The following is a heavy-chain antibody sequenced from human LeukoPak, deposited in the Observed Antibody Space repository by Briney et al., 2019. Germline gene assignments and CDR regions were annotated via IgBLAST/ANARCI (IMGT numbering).Heavy chain of an antibody. D-gene: IGHD2-2*01. V-gene: IGHV1-2*02. CDR3: ARDQVPANWFDP. CDR1: GYTFTGYY. J-gene: IGHJ5*02. Sequence: ASVQVSCKASGYTFTGYYMHWVRQAPGQGLEWMGWINPNSGGTNYAQKFQGRVTMTRDTSISTAYMELSRLRSDDTAVYYCARDQVPANWFDPGGQGTLVTVSS. CDR2: INPNSGGT.